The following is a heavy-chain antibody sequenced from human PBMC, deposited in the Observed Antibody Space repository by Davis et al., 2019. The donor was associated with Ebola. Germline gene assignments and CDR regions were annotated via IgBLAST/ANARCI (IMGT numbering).Heavy chain of an antibody. Sequence: SGPTLVKPTQTLTLTCTFSGFSLSTSGVGVGWVRQPPGKALEWLALIYWDDDKRYSPSLKSRLTITKDTSKNQVVLTMTNMDPVDTATYYCARTHITMVRGVIIRPPLLIDYGMDVWGQGTTVTVSS. V-gene: IGHV2-5*02. CDR2: IYWDDDK. J-gene: IGHJ6*02. D-gene: IGHD3-10*01. CDR3: ARTHITMVRGVIIRPPLLIDYGMDV. CDR1: GFSLSTSGVG.